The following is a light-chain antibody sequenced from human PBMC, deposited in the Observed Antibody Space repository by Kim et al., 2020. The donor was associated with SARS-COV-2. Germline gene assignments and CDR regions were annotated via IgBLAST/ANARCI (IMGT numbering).Light chain of an antibody. CDR1: QNVRKF. V-gene: IGKV1-33*01. CDR2: DAS. Sequence: ASVGDRVTISCQASQNVRKFLNWYQQKTGKAPHLLIYDASSLHTGVPSRFSGSGSGTDFTFTITSLQPEDIATYYCQHYDSLPISFGQGTRLEIK. J-gene: IGKJ5*01. CDR3: QHYDSLPIS.